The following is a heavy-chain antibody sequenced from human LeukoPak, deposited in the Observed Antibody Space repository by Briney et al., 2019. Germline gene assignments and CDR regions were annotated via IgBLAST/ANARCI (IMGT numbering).Heavy chain of an antibody. CDR2: ISYDGSNK. CDR1: GFTFSSYA. J-gene: IGHJ4*02. D-gene: IGHD1-1*01. Sequence: GGSLTLSCAASGFTFSSYAMVGLRQAPGKGLEGLAIISYDGSNKYYADSVKGRFTISRDNSKNTLYLQMNSLRAEDTAVYYCAREQLGDLFFDYWGQGTLVTVSS. CDR3: AREQLGDLFFDY. V-gene: IGHV3-30-3*01.